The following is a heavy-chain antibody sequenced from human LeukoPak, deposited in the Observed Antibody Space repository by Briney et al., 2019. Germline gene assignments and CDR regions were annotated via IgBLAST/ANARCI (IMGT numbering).Heavy chain of an antibody. J-gene: IGHJ5*02. Sequence: GGSLRLFCAASGFPFSPFAMTWARQAPGKAPEWISSKTGGGNSVFYADSVKGRFTFSRDNSRNTLYLQMDGLRAEGTAVYCAKGAGGGKVDWFYPWGQGTQVTVSS. CDR2: KTGGGNSV. V-gene: IGHV3-23*01. CDR3: AKGAGGGKVDWFYP. CDR1: GFPFSPFA. D-gene: IGHD6-13*01.